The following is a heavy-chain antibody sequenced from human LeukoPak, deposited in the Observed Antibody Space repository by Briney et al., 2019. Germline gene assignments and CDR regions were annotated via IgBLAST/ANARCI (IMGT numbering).Heavy chain of an antibody. Sequence: ASVKVSCKASGYTFTNYAMNWVRQAPGQGLEWMGGIIPIFGTANYAQKFQGRVTITADESTSTAYMELSSLRSEDTAVYYCARSKDVLWFGELWGNWFDPWGQGTLVTVSS. V-gene: IGHV1-69*13. J-gene: IGHJ5*02. D-gene: IGHD3-10*01. CDR2: IIPIFGTA. CDR3: ARSKDVLWFGELWGNWFDP. CDR1: GYTFTNYA.